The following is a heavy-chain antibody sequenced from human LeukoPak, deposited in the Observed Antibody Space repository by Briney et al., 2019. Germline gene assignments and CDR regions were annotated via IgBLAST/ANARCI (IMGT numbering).Heavy chain of an antibody. J-gene: IGHJ4*02. V-gene: IGHV3-7*01. D-gene: IGHD4-11*01. CDR1: GFTFSSYY. CDR2: IKQDGSDK. Sequence: GGSLRLSCAASGFTFSSYYMSWVRQAPGKGLEWVANIKQDGSDKYYVDSVKGRFTISRDNAKNSLYLQMNSLRAKDTAVYYCARDLTTVIAHVLYFDSWGQGTLVTVSS. CDR3: ARDLTTVIAHVLYFDS.